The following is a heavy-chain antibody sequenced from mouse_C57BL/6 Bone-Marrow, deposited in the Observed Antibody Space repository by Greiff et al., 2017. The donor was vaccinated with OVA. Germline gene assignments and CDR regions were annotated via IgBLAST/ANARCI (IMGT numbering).Heavy chain of an antibody. Sequence: QVHVKQPGAELVKPGASVKLSCKASGYTFTSYWMHWVKQRPGQGLEWIGMIHPNSGSTNYNEKFKSKATLTVDKSSSTAYMQLSSLTSEDSAVYYCARRGLLRAPYYFDYWGQGTTLTVSS. V-gene: IGHV1-64*01. CDR1: GYTFTSYW. CDR2: IHPNSGST. J-gene: IGHJ2*01. D-gene: IGHD1-1*01. CDR3: ARRGLLRAPYYFDY.